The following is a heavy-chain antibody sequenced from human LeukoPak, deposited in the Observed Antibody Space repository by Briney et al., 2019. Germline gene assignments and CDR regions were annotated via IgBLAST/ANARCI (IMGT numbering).Heavy chain of an antibody. V-gene: IGHV4-39*07. J-gene: IGHJ5*02. CDR2: IYYSGST. D-gene: IGHD6-13*01. Sequence: PSETLSLTCTVSGGSISSSSYYWGWIRQPPGTGLEWIGSIYYSGSTYHNPSLKSRVTISVATSKNQFSLKLSSVTAADTGVYYCARDVLSAAAGFNWFDPWGQGTLVTVSS. CDR3: ARDVLSAAAGFNWFDP. CDR1: GGSISSSSYY.